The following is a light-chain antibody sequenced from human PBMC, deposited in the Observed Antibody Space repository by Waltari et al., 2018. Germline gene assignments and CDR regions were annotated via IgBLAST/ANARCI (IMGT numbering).Light chain of an antibody. Sequence: DAVLTQSPLSLPVTLGQPASISCRSSQILVVSDGNPYLHWFQQRPGQSPRRLIYQVSNRDSGVPDRFSGSASGTDFTLKISRVEAEDVGVYYCMQGTHWPYTFGQGTRLEIK. V-gene: IGKV2-30*01. J-gene: IGKJ2*01. CDR3: MQGTHWPYT. CDR1: QILVVSDGNPY. CDR2: QVS.